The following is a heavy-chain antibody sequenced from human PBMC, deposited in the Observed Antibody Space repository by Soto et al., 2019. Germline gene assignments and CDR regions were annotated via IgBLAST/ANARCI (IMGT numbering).Heavy chain of an antibody. CDR3: AKESCSGGSCYRGFDY. CDR2: ISGSGGST. D-gene: IGHD2-15*01. J-gene: IGHJ4*02. Sequence: VQLLESGGGLVQPGGSLRLSCATSGFTFSSYAMSWVRQAPGKGLEWVSVISGSGGSTYHADSVKGRFTISRDNSKNTLYLQMNSLTAEDTAVYYCAKESCSGGSCYRGFDYWGQGTLVTVSS. CDR1: GFTFSSYA. V-gene: IGHV3-23*01.